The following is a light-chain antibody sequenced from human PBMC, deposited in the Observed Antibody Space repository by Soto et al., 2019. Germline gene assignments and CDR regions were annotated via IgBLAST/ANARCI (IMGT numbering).Light chain of an antibody. CDR3: QQSFTAPPYT. Sequence: DVQMAQSPSSLSASIGDRVTITCRSSQIINTYLNWYQQKAGESPRLLISAASTLRSGVPSRFXGSGSGTDFTLTINDLQPEDFATYYCQQSFTAPPYTFGQGTKLEL. V-gene: IGKV1-39*01. CDR2: AAS. CDR1: QIINTY. J-gene: IGKJ2*01.